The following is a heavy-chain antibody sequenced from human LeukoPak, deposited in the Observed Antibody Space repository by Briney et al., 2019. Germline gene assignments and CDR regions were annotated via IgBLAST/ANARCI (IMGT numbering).Heavy chain of an antibody. CDR3: ARGGYCSSTRCYGMDV. D-gene: IGHD2-2*01. J-gene: IGHJ6*02. Sequence: SETLSLTCTVSGGSISSYYWSWIRQPPGKGLEWIGYIYYSGSTNYNPPLKSRVTISVDTSKNQFSLELSSVTAADTAVYYCARGGYCSSTRCYGMDVWGQGTTVTVSS. CDR1: GGSISSYY. CDR2: IYYSGST. V-gene: IGHV4-59*01.